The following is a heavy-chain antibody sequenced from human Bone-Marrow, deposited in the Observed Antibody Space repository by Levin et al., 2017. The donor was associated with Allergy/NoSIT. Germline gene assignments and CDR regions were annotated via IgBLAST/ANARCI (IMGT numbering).Heavy chain of an antibody. D-gene: IGHD4-17*01. J-gene: IGHJ4*02. V-gene: IGHV4-34*01. Sequence: GSLRLSCAVYGGSFSGYYWSWIRQPPGKGLEWIGEINHSGSTNYNPSLKSRVTISVDTSKNQFSLKLSSVTAADTAVYYCARVAQDYGDDTLLDYWGQGTLVTVSS. CDR2: INHSGST. CDR1: GGSFSGYY. CDR3: ARVAQDYGDDTLLDY.